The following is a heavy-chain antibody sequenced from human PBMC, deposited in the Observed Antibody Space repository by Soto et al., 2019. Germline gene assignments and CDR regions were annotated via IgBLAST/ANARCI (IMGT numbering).Heavy chain of an antibody. CDR3: AKDALAYYDFWS. CDR2: ISNSGRST. V-gene: IGHV3-23*01. Sequence: QPGGSLRLSCAASGLTFSSYAMSWVRQAPGKGLEWVSHISNSGRSTEYADSVKGRFTISRDNSKNTLYLQMNSLRAEDTAIYYCAKDALAYYDFWSWGQGTLVTVSS. J-gene: IGHJ4*02. D-gene: IGHD3-3*01. CDR1: GLTFSSYA.